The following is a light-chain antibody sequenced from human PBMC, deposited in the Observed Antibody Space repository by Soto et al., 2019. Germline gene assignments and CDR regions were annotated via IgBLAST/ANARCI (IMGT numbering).Light chain of an antibody. CDR2: DVT. Sequence: QSALTQPAAVSGSPGQSITISCTGTSSDVGGYNYVSWYQQHPGKAPKLMIYDVTNRPSGVSSRFSGPKSGNTASLTISGLQAEDEADYYCASYTSSATYVIGTGTKVTVL. J-gene: IGLJ1*01. V-gene: IGLV2-14*01. CDR1: SSDVGGYNY. CDR3: ASYTSSATYV.